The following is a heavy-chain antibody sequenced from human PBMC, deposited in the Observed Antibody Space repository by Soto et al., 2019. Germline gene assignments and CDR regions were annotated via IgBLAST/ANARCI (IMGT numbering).Heavy chain of an antibody. V-gene: IGHV1-18*01. J-gene: IGHJ6*02. CDR1: GYGFTAYG. Sequence: ASVKVSCKASGYGFTAYGISWVRQAPGQGLEWMGWISAYNGNTKYAQNLQDRVTMTTDTSTSTAYVELWSLRSDDTAVYYCARLKADILTGHIYYYYGMDVWGQGTTVTV. CDR2: ISAYNGNT. D-gene: IGHD3-9*01. CDR3: ARLKADILTGHIYYYYGMDV.